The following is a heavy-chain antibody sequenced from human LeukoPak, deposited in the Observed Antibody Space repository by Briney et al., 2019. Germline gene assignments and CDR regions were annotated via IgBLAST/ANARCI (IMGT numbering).Heavy chain of an antibody. D-gene: IGHD6-19*01. CDR1: GFTFSSFA. V-gene: IGHV3-23*01. J-gene: IGHJ4*02. CDR2: ISAAGASM. Sequence: GGSLRLSCAASGFTFSSFAMTWVRQAPGKGLEWVSSISAAGASMYYADSVKGRFTISRDNSKNTLSLQMDSLRAEDTAVYYCARVSSGWPYYFDYWGQGTLVTVSS. CDR3: ARVSSGWPYYFDY.